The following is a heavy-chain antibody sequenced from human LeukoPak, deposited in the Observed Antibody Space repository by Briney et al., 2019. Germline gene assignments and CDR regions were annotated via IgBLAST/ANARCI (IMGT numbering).Heavy chain of an antibody. J-gene: IGHJ3*01. V-gene: IGHV4-59*01. CDR2: ISYGGST. Sequence: KPSETLSLTCTVSGGSISSYYWTWIRQPPGRGLEWVGYISYGGSTNYNPSLKSRVTISVDTSTNQFSLKLSPVTAADTAVYYCARGIFGMVLNAFDLWGRGTMVTVSS. CDR1: GGSISSYY. D-gene: IGHD3-3*01. CDR3: ARGIFGMVLNAFDL.